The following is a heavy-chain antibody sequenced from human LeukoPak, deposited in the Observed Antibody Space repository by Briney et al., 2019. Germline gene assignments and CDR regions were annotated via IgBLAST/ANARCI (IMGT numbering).Heavy chain of an antibody. CDR2: IYYTGAT. V-gene: IGHV4-59*08. Sequence: SETLSLTCTVSGGSIGSNYWTWIRQPPGKGLEYIGYIYYTGATNYNPSLKSRVAISVDTSKNQFSLKMTSVTAADTAVYFCAKYGNSGWVIDNWGQGTLVTVSS. D-gene: IGHD6-19*01. CDR1: GGSIGSNY. CDR3: AKYGNSGWVIDN. J-gene: IGHJ4*02.